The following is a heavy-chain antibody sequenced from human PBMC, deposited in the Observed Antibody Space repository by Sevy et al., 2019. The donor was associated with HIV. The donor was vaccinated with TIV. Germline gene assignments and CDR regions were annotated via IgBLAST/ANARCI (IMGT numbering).Heavy chain of an antibody. Sequence: PSETLSLTCTVSGGSVSSGSYYWTWIRQPPGKGLEWIGYISYIGSTNYNPSLKSRVTISVDTSKNQLSLRLSSVTAADTAVYYCVRDRIAAAGGYFDYWGQGTLVTVSS. J-gene: IGHJ4*02. V-gene: IGHV4-61*01. D-gene: IGHD6-13*01. CDR2: ISYIGST. CDR3: VRDRIAAAGGYFDY. CDR1: GGSVSSGSYY.